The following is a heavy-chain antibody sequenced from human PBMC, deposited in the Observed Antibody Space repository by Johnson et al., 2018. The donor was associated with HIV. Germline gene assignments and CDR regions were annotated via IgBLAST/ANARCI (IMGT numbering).Heavy chain of an antibody. Sequence: QMQLVESGGGVVQPGRSLRLSCAASGFTFSGYPMHWVRQAPGKGLEWVAVISYDGSNKYYADSVKGRFTISRDNSKNKVFLQMNSLRAEDTAVYYCARDCRNSTSCLAFDIWGQGTRVTVSS. CDR1: GFTFSGYP. J-gene: IGHJ3*02. CDR2: ISYDGSNK. V-gene: IGHV3-30*04. D-gene: IGHD2/OR15-2a*01. CDR3: ARDCRNSTSCLAFDI.